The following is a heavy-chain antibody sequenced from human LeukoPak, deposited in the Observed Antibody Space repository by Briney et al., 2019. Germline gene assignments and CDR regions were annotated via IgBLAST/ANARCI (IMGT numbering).Heavy chain of an antibody. V-gene: IGHV4-4*09. Sequence: SETLSLTCTVSGGSISSYYWSWIRQPPGKGLEWICYIYTSGSTNYNPSLKSRVTISVDTSKNQFSLKLSSVTAADTAVYYCARLSDTPTEYNWFDPWGQGTLVTVSS. D-gene: IGHD1-14*01. CDR2: IYTSGST. J-gene: IGHJ5*02. CDR1: GGSISSYY. CDR3: ARLSDTPTEYNWFDP.